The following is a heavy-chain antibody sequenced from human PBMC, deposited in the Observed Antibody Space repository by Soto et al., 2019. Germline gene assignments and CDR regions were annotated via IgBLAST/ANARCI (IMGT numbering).Heavy chain of an antibody. V-gene: IGHV3-53*01. CDR2: IYSGGST. Sequence: PGGSLRLSCAASGFTVSSNYISWVRQSPGKGLEWVSVIYSGGSTYYADSVKGRFTISRDNSKNTLYLQMNSLRVEDTAVYYCARGGGADADFDYWGQGTLVTVSS. CDR3: ARGGGADADFDY. CDR1: GFTVSSNY. D-gene: IGHD1-26*01. J-gene: IGHJ4*02.